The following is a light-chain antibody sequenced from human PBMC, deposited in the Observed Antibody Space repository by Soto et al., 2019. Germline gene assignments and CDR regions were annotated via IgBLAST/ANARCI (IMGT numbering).Light chain of an antibody. CDR2: GNS. V-gene: IGLV1-40*01. J-gene: IGLJ2*01. CDR1: SSNIGAGYD. Sequence: QSVLTQPPSVSGAQGQRVTISCTGSSSNIGAGYDVHWYQQLPGTAPKLLIYGNSNRPSGVPDRFSGSKSGTSASLAITGRQAEDEADYYCQSYDSSLRVLFGGGTQLTVL. CDR3: QSYDSSLRVL.